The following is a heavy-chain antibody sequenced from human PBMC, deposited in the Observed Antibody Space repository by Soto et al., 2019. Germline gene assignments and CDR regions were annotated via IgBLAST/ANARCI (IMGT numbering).Heavy chain of an antibody. Sequence: SETLSLTCSVSGGSTSSSTYYWGWIRQPPGKGLEWIGSVYYTGSTFYNPSLKSRVTISVDTSKNQFSLRLSSVTAADTAVYYCARQKRYYYDSSGYPDYWGQGTLVTVSS. V-gene: IGHV4-39*01. CDR3: ARQKRYYYDSSGYPDY. D-gene: IGHD3-22*01. CDR2: VYYTGST. CDR1: GGSTSSSTYY. J-gene: IGHJ4*02.